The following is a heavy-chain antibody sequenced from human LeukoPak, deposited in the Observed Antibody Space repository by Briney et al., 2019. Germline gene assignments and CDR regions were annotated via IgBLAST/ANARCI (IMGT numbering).Heavy chain of an antibody. CDR3: ARALYYDFWSGYPSFDY. D-gene: IGHD3-3*01. J-gene: IGHJ4*02. Sequence: SETLPLTCAVYGGSFSGYYWSWIRQPPGKGLEWIGEINHSGSTNYNPSLKSRVTISVDTSKNQFSLRLSSVTAADTAVYYCARALYYDFWSGYPSFDYWGQGTLVTVSS. CDR1: GGSFSGYY. CDR2: INHSGST. V-gene: IGHV4-34*01.